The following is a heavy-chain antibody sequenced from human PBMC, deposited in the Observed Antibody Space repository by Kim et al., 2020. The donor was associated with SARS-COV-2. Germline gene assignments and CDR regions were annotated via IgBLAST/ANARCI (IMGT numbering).Heavy chain of an antibody. J-gene: IGHJ3*02. Sequence: QKFQGRVTITADESTSTAYMELSSLRSEDTAVYYCARPKVEMATIFAFDIWGQGTMVTVSS. CDR3: ARPKVEMATIFAFDI. D-gene: IGHD5-12*01. V-gene: IGHV1-69*01.